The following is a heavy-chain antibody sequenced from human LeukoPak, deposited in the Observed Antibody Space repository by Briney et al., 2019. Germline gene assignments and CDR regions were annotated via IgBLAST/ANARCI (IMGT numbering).Heavy chain of an antibody. CDR2: TYHSGSA. CDR1: GGSISSNNW. V-gene: IGHV4-4*02. CDR3: ARDVGTALVTGDY. Sequence: PSGTLSLTCGISGGSISSNNWWSWVRQPPGQGLEWIGETYHSGSANYNPSLKSRVTISVDKSKNQLSLKLISVTAADTAVYYCARDVGTALVTGDYWGQGTLVTVSS. D-gene: IGHD5-18*01. J-gene: IGHJ4*02.